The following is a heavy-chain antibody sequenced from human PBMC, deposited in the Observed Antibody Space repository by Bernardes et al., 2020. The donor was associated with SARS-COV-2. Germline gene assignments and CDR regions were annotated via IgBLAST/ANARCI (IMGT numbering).Heavy chain of an antibody. Sequence: GGSLRLSCAASGFTFSSYSMNWVRQAPGRGLEWVSSISGSSSYIYYADSVKGRFTISRDNAKNSLYLQMNTLRAEDTAVYYCARGTDDYGDYRQPVVPHWYFDLWGRGTLVTVSS. CDR3: ARGTDDYGDYRQPVVPHWYFDL. V-gene: IGHV3-21*01. CDR1: GFTFSSYS. J-gene: IGHJ2*01. CDR2: ISGSSSYI. D-gene: IGHD4-17*01.